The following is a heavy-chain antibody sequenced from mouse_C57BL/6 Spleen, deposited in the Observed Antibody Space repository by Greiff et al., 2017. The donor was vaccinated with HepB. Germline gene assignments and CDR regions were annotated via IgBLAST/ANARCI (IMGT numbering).Heavy chain of an antibody. V-gene: IGHV1-42*01. CDR1: GYSFTGYY. D-gene: IGHD2-2*01. Sequence: EVQLQQSGPELVKPGASVKISCKASGYSFTGYYMNWVKQSPEKSLEWIGEINPSTGGTTYNQKFKAKATLTVDKSSSTAYMQLKSLTSEDSAVYYCARHGYDGKVMDYWGQGTSVTVSS. CDR2: INPSTGGT. CDR3: ARHGYDGKVMDY. J-gene: IGHJ4*01.